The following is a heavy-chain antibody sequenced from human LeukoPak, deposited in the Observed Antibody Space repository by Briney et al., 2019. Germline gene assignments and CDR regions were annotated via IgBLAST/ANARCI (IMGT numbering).Heavy chain of an antibody. J-gene: IGHJ4*02. D-gene: IGHD6-6*01. CDR3: AKKMIEYSSSSSNDY. CDR1: GFTFSSYG. V-gene: IGHV3-30*18. Sequence: PGGSLRLSCAASGFTFSSYGMHWVRQAPGKGLEWVAVISYDGSNKYYADSVKGRFTISRDNSKNTLYLQMNSLRAEDTAVYYCAKKMIEYSSSSSNDYWGQGTLVTVSS. CDR2: ISYDGSNK.